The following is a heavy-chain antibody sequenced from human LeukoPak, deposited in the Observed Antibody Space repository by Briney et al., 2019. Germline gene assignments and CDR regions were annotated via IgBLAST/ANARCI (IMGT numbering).Heavy chain of an antibody. Sequence: SETLSLTCVVSGGSVSGYYWGWVRQPPGRGLEWIGYVYYSGSTNYNPSFKSRITTSVDTSRNQFSLQLSSVTAADTAVYYCARIHRYCSGGACYVLDNWGQGSLVAVSS. CDR2: VYYSGST. V-gene: IGHV4-59*02. D-gene: IGHD2-15*01. CDR3: ARIHRYCSGGACYVLDN. CDR1: GGSVSGYY. J-gene: IGHJ4*02.